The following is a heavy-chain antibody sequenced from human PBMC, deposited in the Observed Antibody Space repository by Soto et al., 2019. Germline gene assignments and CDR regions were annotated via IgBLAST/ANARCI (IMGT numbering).Heavy chain of an antibody. J-gene: IGHJ6*02. CDR2: IIPIFGTA. D-gene: IGHD3-22*01. CDR3: ARRGFDDSSGYYTSPYYYYYGMDV. Sequence: GASVKVSCKASGGTFSSYAISWVRQAPGQGLEWMGGIIPIFGTANYAQKFQGRVTITADESTSTAYMELSSLRSEDTAVYYCARRGFDDSSGYYTSPYYYYYGMDVWGQGTTVTVSS. CDR1: GGTFSSYA. V-gene: IGHV1-69*13.